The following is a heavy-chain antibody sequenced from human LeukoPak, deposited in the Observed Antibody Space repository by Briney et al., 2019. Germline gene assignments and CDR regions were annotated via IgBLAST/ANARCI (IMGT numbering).Heavy chain of an antibody. CDR3: ARDISWGYNFWSGYGPAFDI. J-gene: IGHJ3*02. CDR1: GYTFTGYY. D-gene: IGHD3-3*01. CDR2: INPNSGGT. Sequence: GASVKVSCKASGYTFTGYYMHWVRQAPGQGLEWMGWINPNSGGTNYAQKFQGRVTMTRDTSISTAYMELSRLRSEDTAVYYCARDISWGYNFWSGYGPAFDIWDQGTMVTVSS. V-gene: IGHV1-2*02.